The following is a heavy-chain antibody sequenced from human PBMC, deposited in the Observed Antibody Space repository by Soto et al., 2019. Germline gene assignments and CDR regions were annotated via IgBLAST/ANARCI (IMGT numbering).Heavy chain of an antibody. CDR1: GFTVSSNY. CDR2: IYSGGST. D-gene: IGHD2-2*01. CDR3: ARDSRNRNFFDY. V-gene: IGHV3-53*01. J-gene: IGHJ4*02. Sequence: GGSLRLSCAASGFTVSSNYMTWVRQAPGKGLEWVSVIYSGGSTYYADSVKGRFTISRHNPKNTLYLQMNSLRAEDTALYYCARDSRNRNFFDYWGQGTLVTVSS.